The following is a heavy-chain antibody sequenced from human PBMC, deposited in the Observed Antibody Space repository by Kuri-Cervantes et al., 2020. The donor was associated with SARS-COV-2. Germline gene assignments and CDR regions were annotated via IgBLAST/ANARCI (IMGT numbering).Heavy chain of an antibody. CDR3: AREWCSGGSCYPN. D-gene: IGHD2-15*01. J-gene: IGHJ4*02. V-gene: IGHV4-39*02. CDR2: IYYSGST. CDR1: GVSISSSSYY. Sequence: SETLSLTCTVSGVSISSSSYYWGWIRQPPGKGLEWIGSIYYSGSTYYNPSLKSRVTISVDTSKNQFSLKLSSVTAADTAVYYCAREWCSGGSCYPNWGQGTLVTVSS.